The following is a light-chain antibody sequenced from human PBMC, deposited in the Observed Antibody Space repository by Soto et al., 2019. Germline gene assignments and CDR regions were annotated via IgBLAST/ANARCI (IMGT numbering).Light chain of an antibody. CDR1: SSNIGAGYD. CDR3: QSYDNSLSGYV. CDR2: DNS. J-gene: IGLJ1*01. Sequence: QSVLTQPPSVSGAPGQRVTISCTGSSSNIGAGYDVHWYQQLPGTAPKLLIYDNSNRPSGVPDRFSGSKSGTSASLAITGRQAEDEADYYCQSYDNSLSGYVFGTGTKVPVL. V-gene: IGLV1-40*01.